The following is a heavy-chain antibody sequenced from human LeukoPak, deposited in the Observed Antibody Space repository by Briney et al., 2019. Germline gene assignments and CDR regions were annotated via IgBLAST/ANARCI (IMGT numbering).Heavy chain of an antibody. CDR1: GFTFSSYG. J-gene: IGHJ4*02. CDR3: AKDQIVVANPFDY. D-gene: IGHD3-22*01. V-gene: IGHV3-30*18. CDR2: ISYDGSNK. Sequence: PGGSLRLSCAASGFTFSSYGMHWVRQAPGKGLEWVAVISYDGSNKYYADSVKGRFTISRDNSKNTLYLQMNSLRAEDTAVYYCAKDQIVVANPFDYWGQGTLVTVSS.